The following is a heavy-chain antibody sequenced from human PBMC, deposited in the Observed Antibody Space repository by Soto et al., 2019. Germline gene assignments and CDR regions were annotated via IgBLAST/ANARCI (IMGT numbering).Heavy chain of an antibody. D-gene: IGHD1-26*01. J-gene: IGHJ3*02. V-gene: IGHV5-51*01. CDR2: IYPGDSDT. Sequence: GESLKISCKGSGYSFTSYWIGWVRQMPGKGLEWMGIIYPGDSDTRYSPSFQGQVTISADKSISTASLKLSSVTAADTAVYYCAREWGLYAFDIWGQGAMVTVSS. CDR3: AREWGLYAFDI. CDR1: GYSFTSYW.